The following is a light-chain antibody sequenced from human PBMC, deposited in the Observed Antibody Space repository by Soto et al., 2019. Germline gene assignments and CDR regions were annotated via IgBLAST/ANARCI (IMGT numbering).Light chain of an antibody. Sequence: DIQMTQSPSTLSASVGDRVIITCPASQTISTWVAWYQHKTGKAPTLLIYDASSLESGVPSRFSGGGSGTEFTLTISSLQPDDFATYYCQQYETFSGTFGPGTKVDIK. CDR1: QTISTW. CDR3: QQYETFSGT. J-gene: IGKJ1*01. V-gene: IGKV1-5*01. CDR2: DAS.